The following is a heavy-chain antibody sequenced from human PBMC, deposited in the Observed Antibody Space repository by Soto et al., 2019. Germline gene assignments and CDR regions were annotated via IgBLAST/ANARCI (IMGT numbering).Heavy chain of an antibody. CDR2: ISWNSGSI. D-gene: IGHD4-17*01. CDR3: AKGHGDHRTNFDY. CDR1: GFTFDDYA. J-gene: IGHJ4*02. V-gene: IGHV3-9*01. Sequence: EVQLVESGGGLVQPGRSLRLSCAASGFTFDDYAMHWLRQAPGKGLEWVSGISWNSGSIGYADSVKGRFTISRDNAKNSLYLQMNSLRAEDTALYYCAKGHGDHRTNFDYWGQGTLVTVSS.